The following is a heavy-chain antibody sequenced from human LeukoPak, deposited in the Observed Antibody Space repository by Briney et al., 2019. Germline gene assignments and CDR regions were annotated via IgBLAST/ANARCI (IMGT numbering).Heavy chain of an antibody. CDR2: ISDSGST. J-gene: IGHJ3*02. CDR3: ARQKWGGGNAFAI. CDR1: GGSISSYY. Sequence: PSETLSLTCTVSGGSISSYYWSWIRQPPGKGLEWIGYISDSGSTNYNPSLKSRVTISVDTSKNQFSLKLSSVTAAATAVYYCARQKWGGGNAFAIWGQGTMVTVSS. V-gene: IGHV4-59*08. D-gene: IGHD1-26*01.